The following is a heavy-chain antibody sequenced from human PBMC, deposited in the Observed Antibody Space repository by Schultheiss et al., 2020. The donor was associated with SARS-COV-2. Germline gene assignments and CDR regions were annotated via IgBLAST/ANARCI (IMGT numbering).Heavy chain of an antibody. Sequence: GGSLRLSCAASGFTFSSYGMHWVRQAPGKGLEWVAVISYDGSNKYYADSVKGRFTISRDNSKNTVYLQMNSLRAEDTAVYYCARHAAPSGGNHEGYYGMDVWGQGTTVTVSS. V-gene: IGHV3-30*03. J-gene: IGHJ6*02. CDR2: ISYDGSNK. D-gene: IGHD4-23*01. CDR1: GFTFSSYG. CDR3: ARHAAPSGGNHEGYYGMDV.